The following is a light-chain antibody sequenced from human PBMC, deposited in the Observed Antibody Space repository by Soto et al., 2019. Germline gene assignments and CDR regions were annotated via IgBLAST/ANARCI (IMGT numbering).Light chain of an antibody. Sequence: SVVTQPPGVDGAPGQRATLSKTGSSSNIGAGYDVHWYQQRPGTAPKLLIFGNINRPSGVPDRFSGSKSGTSAFLAITGLQADDEGDYCCQSYDRALSARDVFGTGTKVTV. CDR2: GNI. CDR1: SSNIGAGYD. J-gene: IGLJ1*01. V-gene: IGLV1-40*01. CDR3: QSYDRALSARDV.